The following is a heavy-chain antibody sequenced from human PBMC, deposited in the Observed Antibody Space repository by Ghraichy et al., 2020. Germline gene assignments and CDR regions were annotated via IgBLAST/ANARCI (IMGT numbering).Heavy chain of an antibody. CDR1: GFTVIDSY. CDR3: VKPNSNWLGAFDS. D-gene: IGHD6-13*01. J-gene: IGHJ3*01. Sequence: GGSLRLSCAGSGFTVIDSYMAWVRQVPGRGLEWVAIIYRAGRTFYVDSVKGRFVISRDGSQNTLFLQMDSLTAEDTALYYCVKPNSNWLGAFDSLGRGTMVTVSS. V-gene: IGHV3-66*04. CDR2: IYRAGRT.